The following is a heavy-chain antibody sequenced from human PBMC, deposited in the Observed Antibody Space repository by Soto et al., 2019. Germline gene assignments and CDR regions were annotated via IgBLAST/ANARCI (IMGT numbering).Heavy chain of an antibody. CDR1: GFTFSDYW. J-gene: IGHJ4*02. CDR2: IKHDGDET. CDR3: AREVGPRSYFDY. D-gene: IGHD1-26*01. V-gene: IGHV3-7*03. Sequence: GGSLRLSCVASGFTFSDYWMTWVRQAPGKGLEWLVNIKHDGDETHSVDSVGGRFTVSRDNAKNSVFLQMNSLEVEDTAVYYCAREVGPRSYFDYWGQGTLVTVSS.